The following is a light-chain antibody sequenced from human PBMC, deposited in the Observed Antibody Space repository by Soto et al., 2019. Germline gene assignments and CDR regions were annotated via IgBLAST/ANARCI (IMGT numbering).Light chain of an antibody. J-gene: IGKJ2*01. Sequence: EIVMTQSPATLSVSPGERATLSCRASQSVSSNLAWYQQKPGQAPRLLIYGASTRATSIPARFSGSGSWTEFTLTISSLQSEDFAVYYCQEYNNWPLYTFGQGTKVEIK. CDR1: QSVSSN. CDR3: QEYNNWPLYT. V-gene: IGKV3-15*01. CDR2: GAS.